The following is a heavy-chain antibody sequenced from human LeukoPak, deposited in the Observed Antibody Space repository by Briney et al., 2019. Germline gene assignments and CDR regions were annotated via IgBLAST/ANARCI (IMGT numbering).Heavy chain of an antibody. D-gene: IGHD2-21*01. CDR3: ARGYSSEN. J-gene: IGHJ4*02. V-gene: IGHV3-66*01. CDR1: GLTFDDYA. Sequence: GGSLRLSCAASGLTFDDYAMHWVRQAPGKGLEWVSVIYSGGSTYYADSVTGRVTISRDNSKNTLNLQMNSLRAEDAAVYYCARGYSSENWGQGTLVTVSS. CDR2: IYSGGST.